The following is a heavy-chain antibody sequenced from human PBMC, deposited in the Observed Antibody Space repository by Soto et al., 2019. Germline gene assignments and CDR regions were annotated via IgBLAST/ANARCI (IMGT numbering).Heavy chain of an antibody. J-gene: IGHJ4*02. V-gene: IGHV1-18*01. CDR2: SSAYHGNT. D-gene: IGHD3-3*02. Sequence: ASVKVSCKASGYTFTSYGIRWVRQAPGQGLEWMGCSSAYHGNTNYAQKLQARVTMTTDTSTSTAYMELRSLRSDDTAVYYCHFWSGYYPFDYWGQGTLITVSS. CDR1: GYTFTSYG. CDR3: HFWSGYYPFDY.